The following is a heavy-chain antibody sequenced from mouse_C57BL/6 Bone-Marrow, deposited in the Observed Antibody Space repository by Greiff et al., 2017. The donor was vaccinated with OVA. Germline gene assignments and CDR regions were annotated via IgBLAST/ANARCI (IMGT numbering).Heavy chain of an antibody. CDR3: VRQDYDYSFDY. D-gene: IGHD2-4*01. Sequence: EVQRVESGGGLVQPKGSLKLSCAASGFSFNTYAMNWVRQAPGKGLEWVARIRSKSNNYATYYADSVKDRFTISRDDSESMLYLQMNNLKTEDTAMYYCVRQDYDYSFDYWGQGTTLTVSS. J-gene: IGHJ2*01. CDR1: GFSFNTYA. CDR2: IRSKSNNYAT. V-gene: IGHV10-1*01.